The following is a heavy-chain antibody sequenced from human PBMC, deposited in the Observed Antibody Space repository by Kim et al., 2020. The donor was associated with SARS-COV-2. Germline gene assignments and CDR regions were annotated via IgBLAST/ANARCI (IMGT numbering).Heavy chain of an antibody. V-gene: IGHV3-7*03. Sequence: GGSLGLSCAASGFTFSSYWMSWVRQAPGKGLEWVANIKQDGSEKYYVDSVKGRFTISRDNAKNSLYLQMNSLRAEDTAVYYCARDPSDPIAHFDYWGQGTLVTVSS. CDR3: ARDPSDPIAHFDY. J-gene: IGHJ4*02. D-gene: IGHD6-13*01. CDR1: GFTFSSYW. CDR2: IKQDGSEK.